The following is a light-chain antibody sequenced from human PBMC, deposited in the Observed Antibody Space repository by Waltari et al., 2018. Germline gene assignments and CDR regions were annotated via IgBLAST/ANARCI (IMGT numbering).Light chain of an antibody. CDR3: QQSYSVPFT. Sequence: DIRMTQSPSPLSAYLGDRVTVTCRTSQNIMTYLNWYQHKPGSAPKLLIYSASKLQGGVPSRFSGSGSGTDFTLTISSLQPADFATYYCQQSYSVPFTFGPGTNVDLK. CDR1: QNIMTY. J-gene: IGKJ3*01. V-gene: IGKV1-39*01. CDR2: SAS.